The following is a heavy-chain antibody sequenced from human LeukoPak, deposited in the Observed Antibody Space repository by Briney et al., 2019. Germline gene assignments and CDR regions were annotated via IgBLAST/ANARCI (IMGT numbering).Heavy chain of an antibody. V-gene: IGHV3-30*02. J-gene: IGHJ4*02. CDR3: AKDGSWSCTD. CDR2: IAHHGSNK. CDR1: GFTFSRYA. Sequence: GGSLRLSCGASGFTFSRYAIHWVRQGPGKGLEWVAYIAHHGSNKYYADSVKGRFTISRDNSKRTLYLQMNSLRGDDTAVYYCAKDGSWSCTDWGQGTLVTVSS. D-gene: IGHD2-8*02.